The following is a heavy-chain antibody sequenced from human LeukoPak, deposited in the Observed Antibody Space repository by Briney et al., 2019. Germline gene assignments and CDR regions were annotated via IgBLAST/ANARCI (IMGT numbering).Heavy chain of an antibody. CDR3: AELTGGDCYSA. Sequence: GGSLRLSCAASGFTFSSYGMHWVRQAPGKGLEWVAVISYDGSNKYYADSVKGRFTISRDNSKNTLYLQMNSLRAEGTAVYYCAELTGGDCYSAWGQGTLVTVSS. V-gene: IGHV3-30*18. D-gene: IGHD2-21*02. CDR2: ISYDGSNK. J-gene: IGHJ4*02. CDR1: GFTFSSYG.